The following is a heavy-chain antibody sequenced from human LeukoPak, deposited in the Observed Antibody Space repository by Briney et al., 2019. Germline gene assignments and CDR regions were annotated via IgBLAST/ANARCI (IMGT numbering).Heavy chain of an antibody. CDR1: GFTFDDYA. J-gene: IGHJ4*02. V-gene: IGHV3-9*01. CDR2: ISWDSGSI. D-gene: IGHD3-9*01. Sequence: PGRSLRLSCAASGFTFDDYAMHWVRQAPGEGLEWVSGISWDSGSIGYADSVKGRFTISRDNAKNPLYLQMSSLRAEDTALYYCAKDAYPLSGYYNYWGQGTLVTVSS. CDR3: AKDAYPLSGYYNY.